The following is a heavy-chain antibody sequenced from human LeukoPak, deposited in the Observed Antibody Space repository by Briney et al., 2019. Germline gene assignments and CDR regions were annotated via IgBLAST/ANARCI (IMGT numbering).Heavy chain of an antibody. CDR1: GFTFSSYV. CDR3: AKSHDSRGSDY. CDR2: ISGSGGST. V-gene: IGHV3-23*01. Sequence: GGSLRLSCAASGFTFSSYVMSWVRQAPGKGLEWVSAISGSGGSTYYADSVKGRFTISRDNSKNTLYMQMNSLRAEDTAVYYCAKSHDSRGSDYWGQGTLVTVSS. J-gene: IGHJ4*02. D-gene: IGHD3-22*01.